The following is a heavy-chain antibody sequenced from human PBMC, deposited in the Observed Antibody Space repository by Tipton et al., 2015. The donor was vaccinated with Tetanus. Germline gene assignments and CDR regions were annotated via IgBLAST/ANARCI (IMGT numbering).Heavy chain of an antibody. V-gene: IGHV6-1*01. Sequence: GLVKPSQTLSLTCAISGDSVSSNSAAWNWIRQSPSRGLEWLGRTYYRSKWYNDYAVSVKSRITINPDTSKNQFSLQLNSVTPEDTAVYYCARDSGQLVGAPRPQNTIVYWGQGTLVTVSS. CDR2: TYYRSKWYN. CDR3: ARDSGQLVGAPRPQNTIVY. D-gene: IGHD1-26*01. CDR1: GDSVSSNSAA. J-gene: IGHJ4*02.